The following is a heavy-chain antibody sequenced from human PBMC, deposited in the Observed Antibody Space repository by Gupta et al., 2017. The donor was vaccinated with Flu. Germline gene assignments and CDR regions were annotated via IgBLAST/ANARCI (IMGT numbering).Heavy chain of an antibody. CDR2: MNWEGDFT. J-gene: IGHJ4*02. D-gene: IGHD5-12*01. CDR1: GSTFRDYT. Sequence: EVQLAESGGAVIQSGGSLRLACAATGSTFRDYTLQWLRQTPDKGLEWVCLMNWEGDFTSYLDSVNRRFTSSRDNRKDYLYLEMNSLRPEDTAIYSCVKDIGYGAGYYFDLWGLGTSVTVSS. CDR3: VKDIGYGAGYYFDL. V-gene: IGHV3-43*01.